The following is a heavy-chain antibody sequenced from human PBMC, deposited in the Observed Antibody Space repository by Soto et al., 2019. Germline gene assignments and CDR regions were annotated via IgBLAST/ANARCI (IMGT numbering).Heavy chain of an antibody. V-gene: IGHV3-73*01. D-gene: IGHD5-12*01. Sequence: GGSLRLSCAASGFTFSGSAMHWVRQASGKGLEWVGRIRSKANSYATAYAASVKGRFTISRDDSKNTAYLQMNSLKTEDTAVYYCTRQYSGYDFQDDFDIQGQGTMVTVS. CDR2: IRSKANSYAT. J-gene: IGHJ3*02. CDR1: GFTFSGSA. CDR3: TRQYSGYDFQDDFDI.